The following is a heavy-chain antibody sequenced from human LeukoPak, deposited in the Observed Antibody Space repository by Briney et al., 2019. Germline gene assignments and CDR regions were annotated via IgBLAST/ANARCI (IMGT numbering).Heavy chain of an antibody. J-gene: IGHJ4*02. CDR2: IYHSGST. D-gene: IGHD4-17*01. Sequence: PSETLSLTCAVSGGSISSGGYSWSWIRQPPGKGLEWIGYIYHSGSTNYNPSLKSRVTISVDTSKNQFSLKLSSVTAADTAVYYCARVIGRGDYASPSYYFDYWGQGTLVTVSS. V-gene: IGHV4-30-2*01. CDR3: ARVIGRGDYASPSYYFDY. CDR1: GGSISSGGYS.